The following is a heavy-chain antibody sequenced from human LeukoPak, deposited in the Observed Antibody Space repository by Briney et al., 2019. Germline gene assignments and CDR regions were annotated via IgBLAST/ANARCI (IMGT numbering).Heavy chain of an antibody. V-gene: IGHV3-30*18. J-gene: IGHJ6*02. Sequence: PGGSLRLSCAASGFTFSSYGMHWVRQAPGKGLEWVAVISYDGSNKYYADSVKGRFTISRDNSKNTLYLQMNSLRAEDTAVYYCAKVGYDSSGYYYDGMDVWGQGTTVTVSS. CDR1: GFTFSSYG. CDR2: ISYDGSNK. D-gene: IGHD3-22*01. CDR3: AKVGYDSSGYYYDGMDV.